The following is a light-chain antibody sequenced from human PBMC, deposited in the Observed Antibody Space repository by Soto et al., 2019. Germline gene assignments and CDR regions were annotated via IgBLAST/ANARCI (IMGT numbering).Light chain of an antibody. J-gene: IGLJ1*01. CDR1: SSNIGSNT. V-gene: IGLV1-44*01. CDR2: SND. Sequence: QSVLSQPPSASGTPGQRVTISCSGSSSNIGSNTVSWYQQLPGTAPKLVIYSNDQRPSGVPDRFSGSKSGTSVSLAISGLQSEDEADYYCPAWDDSLNGQVFGTGTKVTVL. CDR3: PAWDDSLNGQV.